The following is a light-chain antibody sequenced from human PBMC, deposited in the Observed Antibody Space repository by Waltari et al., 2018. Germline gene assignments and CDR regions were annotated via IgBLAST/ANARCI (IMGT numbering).Light chain of an antibody. CDR3: QQANSFPL. CDR2: GAS. J-gene: IGKJ4*01. V-gene: IGKV1-12*01. CDR1: QSISSW. Sequence: IQMTPSPSSVSASVEDRVTITCRASQSISSWLAWYQQKPAKAPNLLIYGASTLQSGVPSRFSGSGSGTDFTLTISSLQPEDFATYYCQQANSFPLFGGGTKVEIK.